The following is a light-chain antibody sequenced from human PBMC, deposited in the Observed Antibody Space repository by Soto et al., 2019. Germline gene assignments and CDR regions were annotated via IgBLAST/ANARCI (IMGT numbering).Light chain of an antibody. V-gene: IGKV1-5*03. CDR2: KAS. J-gene: IGKJ4*01. CDR3: QQYNSYPLT. CDR1: QSNSMG. Sequence: DIQMTQSPSTLSASVGDRVTITCRASQSNSMGLAWYQQKPGKAPKFLIQKASTKEIGVPARFSGRGSETEFTLTISSLQPDDFATYFCQQYNSYPLTFGGGTKVEIK.